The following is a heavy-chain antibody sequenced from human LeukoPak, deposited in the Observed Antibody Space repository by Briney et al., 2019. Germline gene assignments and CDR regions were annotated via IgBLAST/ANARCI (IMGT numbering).Heavy chain of an antibody. CDR2: TYHSGST. CDR3: ARDRTGDLYYFDY. D-gene: IGHD7-27*01. V-gene: IGHV4-30-2*01. J-gene: IGHJ4*02. Sequence: SETLSLTCAVSGGSISSGGYSWSWIRQPPGKGLEWIGYTYHSGSTYYNPSLKSRVTISVDRSKNQFSLKLSSVTAADTAVYYCARDRTGDLYYFDYWGQGTLVTVSS. CDR1: GGSISSGGYS.